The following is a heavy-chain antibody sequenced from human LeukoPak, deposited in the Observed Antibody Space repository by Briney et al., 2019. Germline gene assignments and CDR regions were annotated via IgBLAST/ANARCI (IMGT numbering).Heavy chain of an antibody. CDR2: IKQDGSEK. V-gene: IGHV3-7*01. D-gene: IGHD1-26*01. J-gene: IGHJ6*02. CDR3: ARVGKELLIGYYYYYYGMDV. CDR1: GFTFSSYW. Sequence: GGSLRLSCAASGFTFSSYWISWVRQAPGKGLEWVANIKQDGSEKYYVDSVKGRFTISRDNAKNSLYLQMNSLRAEDTAVYYCARVGKELLIGYYYYYYGMDVWGQGTTVTVSS.